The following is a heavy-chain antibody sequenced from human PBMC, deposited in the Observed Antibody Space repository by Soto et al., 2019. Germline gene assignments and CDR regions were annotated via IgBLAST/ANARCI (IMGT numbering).Heavy chain of an antibody. CDR2: IYPGDSDT. D-gene: IGHD4-4*01. V-gene: IGHV5-51*01. CDR3: ARFDYSNYNYYGMDV. J-gene: IGHJ6*02. Sequence: GESLKISCKGSGYSFTSNWIGWVRQMPGKGLEWMGIIYPGDSDTRYSPSFQGQVTISVDKSISTAYLQWSSLKASDTAMYYCARFDYSNYNYYGMDVWGQGTTVTVSS. CDR1: GYSFTSNW.